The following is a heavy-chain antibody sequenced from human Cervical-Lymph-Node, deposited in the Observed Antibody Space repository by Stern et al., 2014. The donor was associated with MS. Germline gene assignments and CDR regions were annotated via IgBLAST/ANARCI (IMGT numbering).Heavy chain of an antibody. CDR1: GGSISSGSYY. CDR2: IYTSGST. CDR3: ARVASSGYYYFDY. D-gene: IGHD3-22*01. V-gene: IGHV4-61*02. J-gene: IGHJ4*02. Sequence: QLQLQESGPGLVKPSQTLSLTCTVSGGSISSGSYYWSWIRQPAGKGLEWIGRIYTSGSTNYNPSLKSRVTISVDTSKNQFSLKLSSVTAADTAVYYCARVASSGYYYFDYWGQGTLVTVSS.